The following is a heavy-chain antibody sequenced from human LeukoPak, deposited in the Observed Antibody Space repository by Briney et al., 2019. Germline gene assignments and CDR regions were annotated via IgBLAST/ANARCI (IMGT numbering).Heavy chain of an antibody. J-gene: IGHJ4*02. D-gene: IGHD2-21*02. CDR3: AREPPAYCGTDCYALGY. CDR1: GYTFTGLY. CDR2: INPNSGGT. Sequence: ASVKVSCKASGYTFTGLYVHWVRQAPGQGLECRGWINPNSGGTRLAQKFQGRVTMTRDTSITTAYMELTWLKSDDTAVYYCAREPPAYCGTDCYALGYWGQGTLVTVSS. V-gene: IGHV1-2*02.